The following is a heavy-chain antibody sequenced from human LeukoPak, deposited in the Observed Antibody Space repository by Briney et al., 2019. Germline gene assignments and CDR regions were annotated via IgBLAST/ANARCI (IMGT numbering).Heavy chain of an antibody. V-gene: IGHV4-39*07. Sequence: TASETLSLTCTVSGDSISSSSYYWVWLRQPPGKGLEWIATIYYSGSTYYNPSLKSRVTISVDTSKNQFSLKLSSVTAADTAVYYCARGLPGIAAAGTSWFDPWGQGTLVTVSS. J-gene: IGHJ5*02. D-gene: IGHD6-13*01. CDR3: ARGLPGIAAAGTSWFDP. CDR1: GDSISSSSYY. CDR2: IYYSGST.